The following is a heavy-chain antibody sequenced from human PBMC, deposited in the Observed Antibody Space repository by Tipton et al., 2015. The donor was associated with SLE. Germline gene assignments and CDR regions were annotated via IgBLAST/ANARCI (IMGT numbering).Heavy chain of an antibody. CDR3: TRDGATDYYYYGMDV. Sequence: RSLRLSCTASGFTFGDYAMSWFRQAPGKGLEWVGFIRSKAYGGTTEYAASVKGRFTISRDDSKSIAYLQMNSLKTEDTAVYYCTRDGATDYYYYGMDVWGQGTTVTVSS. D-gene: IGHD3-16*01. CDR1: GFTFGDYA. J-gene: IGHJ6*02. V-gene: IGHV3-49*03. CDR2: IRSKAYGGTT.